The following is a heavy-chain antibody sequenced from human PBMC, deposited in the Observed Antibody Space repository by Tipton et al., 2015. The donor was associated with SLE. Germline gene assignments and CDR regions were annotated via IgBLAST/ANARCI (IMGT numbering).Heavy chain of an antibody. J-gene: IGHJ5*02. D-gene: IGHD4-17*01. CDR3: ARELTTMTTGWFDL. CDR2: SND. V-gene: IGHV1-46*01. Sequence: QSGAEVKEPGASVKVSCKASGYTFTNYKIHWFRQAPGQGLEWMGMSNDEKFQGRLTMTWDTSSSTAYMELSSLRSEDTAVFYCARELTTMTTGWFDLWGQGTLVTVSS. CDR1: GYTFTNYK.